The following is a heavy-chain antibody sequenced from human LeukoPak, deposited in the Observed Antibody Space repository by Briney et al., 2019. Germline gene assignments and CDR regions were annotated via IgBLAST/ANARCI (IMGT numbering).Heavy chain of an antibody. V-gene: IGHV4-38-2*01. CDR2: IYHSGST. D-gene: IGHD3-10*01. CDR1: GYSISSGYY. Sequence: TSETLSLTCAVSGYSISSGYYWGWIRQPPGKGLEWIGSIYHSGSTNYNPSLKSRVTISLDTSKNQFSLKLSSVTAADTAVYYCARGPKTYYYDSRSPFDYWGQGTLVTVSS. J-gene: IGHJ4*02. CDR3: ARGPKTYYYDSRSPFDY.